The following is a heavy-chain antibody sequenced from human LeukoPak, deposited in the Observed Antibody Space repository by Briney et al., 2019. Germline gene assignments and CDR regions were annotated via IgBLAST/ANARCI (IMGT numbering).Heavy chain of an antibody. D-gene: IGHD5-18*01. CDR2: IYYSKNT. CDR1: GGSISSSSAY. CDR3: VSPRGFSYGYFDY. J-gene: IGHJ4*02. Sequence: SETLSLTCTVSGGSISSSSAYWGWIRQPPGKGLEWIGSIYYSKNTYYNPSLKSRVTISADTSKNQFSMTLGSVSATDTAVYYCVSPRGFSYGYFDYWGQGTPVTVSS. V-gene: IGHV4-39*01.